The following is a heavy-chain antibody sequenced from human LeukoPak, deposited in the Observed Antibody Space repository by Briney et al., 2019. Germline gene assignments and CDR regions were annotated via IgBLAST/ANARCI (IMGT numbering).Heavy chain of an antibody. D-gene: IGHD3-3*01. V-gene: IGHV3-11*01. CDR1: GFTFSDYY. Sequence: PGGSLRLSCAASGFTFSDYYMRWLRQAPGKGLEWVSYISSSGSTIYYADSVKGRFTISRDNAKNSLYLQMNSLRAEDTAVYYCARALLYDFWSGYYPPEAYYFDYWGQGTLVTVSS. CDR2: ISSSGSTI. J-gene: IGHJ4*02. CDR3: ARALLYDFWSGYYPPEAYYFDY.